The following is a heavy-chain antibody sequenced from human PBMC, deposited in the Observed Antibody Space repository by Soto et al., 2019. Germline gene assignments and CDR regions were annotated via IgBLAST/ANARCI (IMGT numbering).Heavy chain of an antibody. D-gene: IGHD2-21*02. CDR2: ISYDGSNK. CDR1: GFTFSSYA. V-gene: IGHV3-30-3*01. Sequence: PGGSLRLSCAASGFTFSSYAMHWVRQAPGKGLEWVAVISYDGSNKYYADSVKGRFTISRDNSKNTLYLQMNSLRAEDTAVYYCARAKDCGGDCYPGGGAFDIWGQGTMVTVSS. J-gene: IGHJ3*02. CDR3: ARAKDCGGDCYPGGGAFDI.